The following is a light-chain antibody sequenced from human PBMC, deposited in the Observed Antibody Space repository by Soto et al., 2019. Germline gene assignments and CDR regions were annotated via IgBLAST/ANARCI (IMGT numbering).Light chain of an antibody. CDR1: QSISSY. Sequence: EIVLTQSPATLSLSPGERATLSCRASQSISSYLAWYQQKRGQAPRFLIYDASNRATGIPARFSGSGSGTDFTLTISSLETEDFAVYYCQQRSSWPLTFGGGTKVEIK. J-gene: IGKJ4*01. CDR2: DAS. CDR3: QQRSSWPLT. V-gene: IGKV3-11*01.